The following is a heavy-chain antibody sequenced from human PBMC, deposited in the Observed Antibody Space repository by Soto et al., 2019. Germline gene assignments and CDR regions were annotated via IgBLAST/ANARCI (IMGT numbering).Heavy chain of an antibody. J-gene: IGHJ4*02. CDR2: IYYSGST. D-gene: IGHD2-15*01. CDR1: GGSISSGGYY. Sequence: QVQLQESGPGLVKPSQTLSLTCTVSGGSISSGGYYWSWIRHHPGKGLEWIGYIYYSGSTYYNPSLKSRVTISVDTSKNQFSLKLSSVTAADTAVYYCAREGRGYCSGGSCYYFDYWGQGTLVTVSS. V-gene: IGHV4-31*03. CDR3: AREGRGYCSGGSCYYFDY.